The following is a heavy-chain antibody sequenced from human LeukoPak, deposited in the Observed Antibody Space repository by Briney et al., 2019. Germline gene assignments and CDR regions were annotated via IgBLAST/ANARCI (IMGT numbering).Heavy chain of an antibody. CDR3: AREAGGNFYFDY. J-gene: IGHJ4*02. CDR1: GFTVSSNY. CDR2: IYSGGST. D-gene: IGHD4-23*01. V-gene: IGHV3-53*01. Sequence: GGSLSLSCAASGFTVSSNYMSWVRQAPGKGLEWVSVIYSGGSTYCADSVKGRFTISRDNSKNTLYLQMNSLRAEDTAVYYCAREAGGNFYFDYWGQGTLVTVSS.